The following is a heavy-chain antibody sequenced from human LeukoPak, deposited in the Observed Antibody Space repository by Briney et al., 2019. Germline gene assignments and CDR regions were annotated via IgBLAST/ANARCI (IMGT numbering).Heavy chain of an antibody. Sequence: RGSLRLSCAVSGFTFSSYEMNWVRQAPGKGRGLVSNISGGGTTIYYADTVKVPFTISRDNAKNSLYLKTNSLRAEDTAFYYCANTMADAFDIWGQGTMVTVSS. CDR1: GFTFSSYE. CDR3: ANTMADAFDI. V-gene: IGHV3-48*03. CDR2: ISGGGTTI. J-gene: IGHJ3*02. D-gene: IGHD3-10*01.